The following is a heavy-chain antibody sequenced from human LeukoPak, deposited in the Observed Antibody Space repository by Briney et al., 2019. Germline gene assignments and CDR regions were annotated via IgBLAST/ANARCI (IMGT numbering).Heavy chain of an antibody. CDR2: IYHSGTT. D-gene: IGHD3-10*01. Sequence: SETLSLTCAVSGDSITSHNWWSWVRQSPGKGLEWIGEIYHSGTTNYSPSLKSRVTISVDKSKNQLSLRLTSVTAADTAVYFCASCLFDYYYFDQWGQGTLVTVSS. CDR3: ASCLFDYYYFDQ. J-gene: IGHJ4*02. CDR1: GDSITSHNW. V-gene: IGHV4-4*02.